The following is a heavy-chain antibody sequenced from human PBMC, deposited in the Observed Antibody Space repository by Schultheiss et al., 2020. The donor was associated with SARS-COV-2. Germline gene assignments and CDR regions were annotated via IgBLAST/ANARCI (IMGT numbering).Heavy chain of an antibody. J-gene: IGHJ6*02. D-gene: IGHD1-26*01. V-gene: IGHV2-26*01. Sequence: TLSLTCAVSGDTISDYFWSWIRQPPGKGLEWIAHIFSNDENSYSTSLKSRLTISKDTSKSQVVLTMTNMDPVDTATYYCARIPIVGAPSYGMDVWGQGTTVTVSS. CDR3: ARIPIVGAPSYGMDV. CDR2: IFSNDEN. CDR1: GDTISDYF.